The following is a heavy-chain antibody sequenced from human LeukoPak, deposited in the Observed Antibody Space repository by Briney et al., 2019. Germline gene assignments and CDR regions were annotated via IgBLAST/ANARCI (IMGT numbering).Heavy chain of an antibody. CDR1: GFTVSSNY. Sequence: GPLRLSCAASGFTVSSNYMSWLRQPTGEGLEGFVYIYYSGSTNYNPSLKSRVTISVDTSKNQFSLKLSSVTAADTAVYYCARGNNNDHLAWFDPWGQGTLVTVSS. CDR3: ARGNNNDHLAWFDP. J-gene: IGHJ5*02. D-gene: IGHD2-8*01. CDR2: IYYSGST. V-gene: IGHV4-59*02.